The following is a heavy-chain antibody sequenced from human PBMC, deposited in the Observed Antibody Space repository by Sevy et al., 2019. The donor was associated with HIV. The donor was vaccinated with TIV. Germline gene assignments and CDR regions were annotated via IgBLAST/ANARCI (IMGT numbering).Heavy chain of an antibody. Sequence: SETLSLTCAVSGGSISSGLYSWNWIRQPPGKGLEWIGYIYHTGPTYYNPSLKSRVTISVDTSKNQFSLRLNSVTAADTAVYYCARDSGDYPYYFHHWGQGTLVTVSS. CDR2: IYHTGPT. D-gene: IGHD4-17*01. V-gene: IGHV4-30-2*01. CDR3: ARDSGDYPYYFHH. J-gene: IGHJ4*02. CDR1: GGSISSGLYS.